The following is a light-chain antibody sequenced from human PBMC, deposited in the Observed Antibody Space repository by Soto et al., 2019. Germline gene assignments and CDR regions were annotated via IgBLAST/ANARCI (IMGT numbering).Light chain of an antibody. CDR3: QHYDSSAYT. V-gene: IGKV3-20*01. J-gene: IGKJ2*01. CDR2: GAS. CDR1: QSVSSNY. Sequence: DIVLTQSPCSVSLSPGERATLSCRASQSVSSNYLAWYQQKPGQAPRLLIYGASSRATGIPDRFSGSGSGTDFTLTISRLQPEDFAVYYCQHYDSSAYTFGEGTTVEIK.